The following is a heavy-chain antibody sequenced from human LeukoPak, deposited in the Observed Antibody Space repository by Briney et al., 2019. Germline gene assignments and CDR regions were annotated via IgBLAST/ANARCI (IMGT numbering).Heavy chain of an antibody. D-gene: IGHD5-24*01. CDR1: RFTFSSYT. CDR2: ISYYGSNQ. V-gene: IGHV3-30-3*01. CDR3: AREIATTETFDY. J-gene: IGHJ4*02. Sequence: GGSLRLSCAASRFTFSSYTMRWVGQAPGKGVEWVAVISYYGSNQYSADSVKGRFTISRDNSKNTLYLQMSSLRAEDTAVYYCAREIATTETFDYWGQGTLVTVSS.